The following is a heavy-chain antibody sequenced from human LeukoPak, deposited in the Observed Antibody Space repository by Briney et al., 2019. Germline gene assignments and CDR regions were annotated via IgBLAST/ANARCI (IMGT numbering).Heavy chain of an antibody. CDR2: ISSTGGTI. V-gene: IGHV3-11*04. J-gene: IGHJ4*02. Sequence: YISSTGGTIYYADSVKGRFTISRDNAKNSLYLQMNSLRAEDTAVYYCARGPYSGSYPYYFDYWGQGTLVTVSS. CDR3: ARGPYSGSYPYYFDY. D-gene: IGHD1-26*01.